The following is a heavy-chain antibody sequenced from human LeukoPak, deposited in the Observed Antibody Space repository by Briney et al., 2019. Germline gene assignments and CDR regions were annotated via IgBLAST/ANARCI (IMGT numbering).Heavy chain of an antibody. CDR2: MNPNSGST. V-gene: IGHV1-8*01. CDR3: ARGNDILTSYYYYGMDV. CDR1: GYTFTSYD. D-gene: IGHD3-9*01. J-gene: IGHJ6*02. Sequence: ASVKVSCKASGYTFTSYDINWVRQATGQGLEWMGWMNPNSGSTGYAQKFQGRVTMTRNTSISTAYMELSSLRSEDTAVYYCARGNDILTSYYYYGMDVWGQGTTVTVSS.